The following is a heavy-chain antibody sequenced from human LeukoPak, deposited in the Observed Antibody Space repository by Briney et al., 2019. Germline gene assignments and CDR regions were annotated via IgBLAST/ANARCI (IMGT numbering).Heavy chain of an antibody. D-gene: IGHD4-17*01. CDR1: GYTFTSYD. V-gene: IGHV1-69*04. CDR2: IIPILGIA. Sequence: SVKVSCKASGYTFTSYDINWVRQAPGQGLEWMGRIIPILGIANYAQKFQGRVTITADKSTSTAYMELSSLRSEDTAVYYCAREGVTTVTTSPYYYYYMDVWGKGTTVTVSS. CDR3: AREGVTTVTTSPYYYYYMDV. J-gene: IGHJ6*03.